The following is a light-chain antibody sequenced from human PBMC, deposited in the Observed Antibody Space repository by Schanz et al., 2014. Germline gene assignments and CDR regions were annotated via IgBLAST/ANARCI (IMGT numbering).Light chain of an antibody. J-gene: IGLJ3*02. CDR2: EVS. CDR1: SSDVGSYNL. Sequence: QSALTQPASVSGSPGQSITIPCTGISSDVGSYNLVSWYQQHPGKAPKLMIYEVSKRPSGVPDRFSGSKSGNTASLTVSGLQAEDEADYYCSSYAGSNNWVFGGGTKLTVL. CDR3: SSYAGSNNWV. V-gene: IGLV2-8*01.